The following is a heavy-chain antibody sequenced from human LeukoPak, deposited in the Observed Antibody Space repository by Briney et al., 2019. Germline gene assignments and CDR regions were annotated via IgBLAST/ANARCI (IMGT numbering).Heavy chain of an antibody. D-gene: IGHD1-14*01. CDR3: ARSQGPEYYFDY. V-gene: IGHV3-11*04. CDR1: GFTFKDYY. Sequence: GGSLRLSCVASGFTFKDYYMSWIRQAPGKGLEWLSCISSSGVNIYYADSLKGRFTISRDNAKNSLYLQITSLRAKDTAVYYCARSQGPEYYFDYWGQGTLVAASS. CDR2: ISSSGVNI. J-gene: IGHJ4*02.